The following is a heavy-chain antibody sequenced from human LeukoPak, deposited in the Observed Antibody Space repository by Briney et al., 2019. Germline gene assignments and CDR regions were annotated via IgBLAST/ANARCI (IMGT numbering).Heavy chain of an antibody. Sequence: WASVKVSCKASGYTFTGYYMHWVRQAPGQGLEWMGWINPNSGGTNYAQKFQGRVTMTRDTSISTAYMELSRLRSDDTAVYYCARDRQNRGYNYNAVDFWGQGTLVTVSS. CDR1: GYTFTGYY. D-gene: IGHD5-18*01. J-gene: IGHJ4*02. CDR2: INPNSGGT. CDR3: ARDRQNRGYNYNAVDF. V-gene: IGHV1-2*02.